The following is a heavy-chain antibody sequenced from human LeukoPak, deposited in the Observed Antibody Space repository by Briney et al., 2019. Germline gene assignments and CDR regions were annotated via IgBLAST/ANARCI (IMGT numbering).Heavy chain of an antibody. D-gene: IGHD2-15*01. CDR2: IYYSGST. CDR1: GGSISSSSYY. CDR3: ATQFKRYCSGGSCLLNWFDP. J-gene: IGHJ5*02. Sequence: SETLSLTCTVSGGSISSSSYYWGWIRQPPGKGLEWIGSIYYSGSTYYNPSLKSRVTISVDTSKNQFSLKLSSVTAADTAVYYCATQFKRYCSGGSCLLNWFDPWGQGTLVTVSS. V-gene: IGHV4-39*01.